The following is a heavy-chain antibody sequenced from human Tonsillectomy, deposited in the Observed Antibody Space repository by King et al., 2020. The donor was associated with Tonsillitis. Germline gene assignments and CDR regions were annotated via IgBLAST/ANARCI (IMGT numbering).Heavy chain of an antibody. Sequence: VQLQQWGAGLLKPSETLSLTCAVYGGSFSGYYWSWIRQPPGKGLEWIGEINHSGSTNYNPSLKSLVTISVDTSKSQVSLKLSSVTAADTAVYYCASSEGYDFWSGYPKYGMDVWGQGTTVTVSS. V-gene: IGHV4-34*01. D-gene: IGHD3-3*01. CDR2: INHSGST. CDR1: GGSFSGYY. J-gene: IGHJ6*02. CDR3: ASSEGYDFWSGYPKYGMDV.